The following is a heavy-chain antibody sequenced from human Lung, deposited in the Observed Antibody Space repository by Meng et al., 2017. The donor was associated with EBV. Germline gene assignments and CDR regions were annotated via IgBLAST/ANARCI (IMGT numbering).Heavy chain of an antibody. CDR1: GGSISSSDW. CDR3: ASLAAAGWFDP. CDR2: IYHSGNT. Sequence: QVQLQESGPGLVKPSGTLSLTCAVSGGSISSSDWWSWVRQPPGKGLEWIGEIYHSGNTIYNPSLKSQVTISVDKSKNQFSLKVNSVTAADTAVYYCASLAAAGWFDPWGQGTLVTVSS. D-gene: IGHD6-13*01. J-gene: IGHJ5*02. V-gene: IGHV4-4*02.